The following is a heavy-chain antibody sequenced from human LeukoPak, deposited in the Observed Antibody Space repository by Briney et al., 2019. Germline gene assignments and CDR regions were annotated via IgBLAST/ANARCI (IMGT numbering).Heavy chain of an antibody. D-gene: IGHD3-9*01. CDR1: GYTFTSYG. J-gene: IGHJ4*02. Sequence: GASVKVSCKASGYTFTSYGISWVRQAPGKGLEWMGWISGYNGNTNYAQKLQGRVTMTTDTSTSTVYMELRSLRSDDTAVYYCARSPHILTGENFDYWGQGTLLTVSS. CDR3: ARSPHILTGENFDY. V-gene: IGHV1-18*01. CDR2: ISGYNGNT.